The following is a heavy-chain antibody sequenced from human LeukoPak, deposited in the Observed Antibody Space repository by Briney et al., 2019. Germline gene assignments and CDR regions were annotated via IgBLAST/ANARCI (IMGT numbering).Heavy chain of an antibody. Sequence: ASVTVSCKVSGYTLTQLSMHWVRQAPGKGHEWMGSFDPEDDETIYAQKFQGRVTMTEDTSIDTAYMELSSLRSEDTAVYYCVRYGNGYTPFDFWGQGTLVTVSS. D-gene: IGHD5-24*01. V-gene: IGHV1-24*01. CDR3: VRYGNGYTPFDF. CDR1: GYTLTQLS. CDR2: FDPEDDET. J-gene: IGHJ4*02.